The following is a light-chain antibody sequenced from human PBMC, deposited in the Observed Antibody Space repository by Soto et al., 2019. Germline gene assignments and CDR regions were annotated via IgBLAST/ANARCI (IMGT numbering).Light chain of an antibody. Sequence: DIQLTQSPSFLSASVGDRVTITCRASQGISSYLAWYQQKPGKAPKLLIYAASTLQSGVPSRFSDSGSGTEFPLTISSRQPEDFATYYCQQLNSYPLTFGGGTKVEIK. J-gene: IGKJ4*01. CDR1: QGISSY. V-gene: IGKV1-9*01. CDR3: QQLNSYPLT. CDR2: AAS.